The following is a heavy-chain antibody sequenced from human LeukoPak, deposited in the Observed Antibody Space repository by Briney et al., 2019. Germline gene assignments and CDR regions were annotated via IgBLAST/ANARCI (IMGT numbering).Heavy chain of an antibody. Sequence: PGGSLRLSCAASGFTFSSYSMNWVRQAPGKGLEWVSSISSSSSYMYYADSVKGRFTISRDNAKNSLYLQMNSLRAEDAAVYYCARDSKIQLWLRIVDYYGMDVWGQGTTVTVSS. D-gene: IGHD5-18*01. CDR1: GFTFSSYS. V-gene: IGHV3-21*01. CDR3: ARDSKIQLWLRIVDYYGMDV. J-gene: IGHJ6*02. CDR2: ISSSSSYM.